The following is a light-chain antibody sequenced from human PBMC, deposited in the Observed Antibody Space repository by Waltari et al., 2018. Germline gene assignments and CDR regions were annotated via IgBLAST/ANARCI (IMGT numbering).Light chain of an antibody. J-gene: IGKJ1*01. V-gene: IGKV1-5*03. Sequence: DIQMTQSPSTLSASVGDRVNITCRVSQSISSWLAWFQQKPGKAPNLLIYKASSLVSGVPSRFSGSGSGTLFTFIISSLQPDDFATYYCQQYNSYSWTFGQGTKVEVK. CDR3: QQYNSYSWT. CDR1: QSISSW. CDR2: KAS.